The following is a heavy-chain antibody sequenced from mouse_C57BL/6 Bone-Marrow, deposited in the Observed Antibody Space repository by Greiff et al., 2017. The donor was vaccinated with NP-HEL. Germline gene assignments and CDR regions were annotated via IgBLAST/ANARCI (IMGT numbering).Heavy chain of an antibody. Sequence: VQLQQSGAELVKPGASVKLSCTASGFNIKDYYMHWVKQRTEQGLEWIGRIDPEDGETKYAPTFQGKATITADTSSNTAYLQLSSLTSEDTAVYYCATNHYYAMDYWGQGTSVTVSS. CDR2: IDPEDGET. CDR3: ATNHYYAMDY. CDR1: GFNIKDYY. V-gene: IGHV14-2*01. D-gene: IGHD4-1*01. J-gene: IGHJ4*01.